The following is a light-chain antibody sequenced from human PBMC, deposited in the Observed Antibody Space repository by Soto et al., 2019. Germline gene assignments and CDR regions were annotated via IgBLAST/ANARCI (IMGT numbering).Light chain of an antibody. CDR3: MQTTQFPLT. J-gene: IGKJ4*01. V-gene: IGKV2-24*01. CDR1: QILVHSDGNTY. Sequence: DIVLTQTPLSSPVTLGQPASISCRSSQILVHSDGNTYLNWRQQMPCQPPILLIYEVSNRCSVVPDRFSGSGAGTDFTLEISRVEAEDVGVYYCMQTTQFPLTCGGGTKVEI. CDR2: EVS.